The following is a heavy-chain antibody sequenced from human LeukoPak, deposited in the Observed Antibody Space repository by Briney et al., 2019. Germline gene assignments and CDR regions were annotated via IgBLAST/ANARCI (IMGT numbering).Heavy chain of an antibody. CDR3: ARDPRAFGVGGGYFDY. V-gene: IGHV1-8*03. CDR2: MNPNSGNT. D-gene: IGHD3-3*01. Sequence: GASVKVSCKASGYTFTSYDINWVRQATGQGLEWMGWMNPNSGNTGYAQKFQGRVTITRNTSISTAYMELSSPRSEDTAVYYCARDPRAFGVGGGYFDYWGQGILVTVSS. CDR1: GYTFTSYD. J-gene: IGHJ4*02.